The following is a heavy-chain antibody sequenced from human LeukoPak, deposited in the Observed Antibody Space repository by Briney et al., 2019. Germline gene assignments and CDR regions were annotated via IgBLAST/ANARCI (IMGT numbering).Heavy chain of an antibody. Sequence: GGSLRLSCAASGFTFSSYSMNWVRQAPGKGLEWVSSISSSSSYIYYADSVKGRFTISRDNSKNSLYLQMNSLRAEDTVVYYGAREKAGGGFDPWGQGTLVTVSS. J-gene: IGHJ5*02. V-gene: IGHV3-21*01. CDR1: GFTFSSYS. CDR2: ISSSSSYI. D-gene: IGHD3-10*01. CDR3: AREKAGGGFDP.